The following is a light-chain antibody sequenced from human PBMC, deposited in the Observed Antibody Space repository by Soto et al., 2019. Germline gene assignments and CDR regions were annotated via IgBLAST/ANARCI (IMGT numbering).Light chain of an antibody. CDR2: DAS. J-gene: IGKJ3*01. V-gene: IGKV1-5*01. CDR3: QQYNSYSSFT. Sequence: DIQMTQSPSTLSASVGDRVTITCRASQSISSWSAWYQQKPGKAPKLLIYDASSLESGVPSRFSGSGSGTEFTLTISSLQPDDFATYYCQQYNSYSSFTFGPGTKVDIK. CDR1: QSISSW.